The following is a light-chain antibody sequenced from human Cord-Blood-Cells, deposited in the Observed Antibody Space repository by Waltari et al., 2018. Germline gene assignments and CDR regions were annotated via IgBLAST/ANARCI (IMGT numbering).Light chain of an antibody. J-gene: IGKJ3*01. Sequence: EIVLTQSPGTLSLSPGEGATISCRASQSVSSSYLAWYQQKPGQAPRLLIYGASSRATGIPDRFSGSGSGTDFTLTISRLEPEDCAVYYCQQYGSSFTFGPGTKVDIK. CDR2: GAS. CDR3: QQYGSSFT. CDR1: QSVSSSY. V-gene: IGKV3-20*01.